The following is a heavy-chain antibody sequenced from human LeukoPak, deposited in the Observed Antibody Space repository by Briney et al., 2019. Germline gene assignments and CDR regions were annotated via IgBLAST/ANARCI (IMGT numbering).Heavy chain of an antibody. J-gene: IGHJ4*02. V-gene: IGHV3-21*01. CDR3: ARNQGPITIFGVVIPLFDY. CDR2: ISSSSSYI. CDR1: GFTFSSYS. Sequence: PGGSLRLSCAASGFTFSSYSMNWVRQAPGKGLEWVSSISSSSSYIYYADSVKGRFTISRDNAKNSLYLQMNSLRAEDTAVYYCARNQGPITIFGVVIPLFDYWGQGTLVTVSS. D-gene: IGHD3-3*01.